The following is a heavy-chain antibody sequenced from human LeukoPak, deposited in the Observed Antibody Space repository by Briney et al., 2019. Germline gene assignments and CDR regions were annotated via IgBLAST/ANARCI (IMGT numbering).Heavy chain of an antibody. D-gene: IGHD3-10*01. Sequence: SVKVSCTASGGTFSSYAISWVRQAPGQGLEWMGGIIPIFGTANYAQKFQGRVTITADKSTRTAYMELSSLRSEDTAVYYCASRSDPPGIDYWGQGTLVTVSS. CDR3: ASRSDPPGIDY. CDR1: GGTFSSYA. CDR2: IIPIFGTA. V-gene: IGHV1-69*06. J-gene: IGHJ4*02.